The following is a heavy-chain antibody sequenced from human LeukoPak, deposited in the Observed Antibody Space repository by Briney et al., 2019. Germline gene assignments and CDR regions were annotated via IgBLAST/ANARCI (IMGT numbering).Heavy chain of an antibody. Sequence: AGGSLRLSCAASGFSFISYGMHWVRQAPGKGREWVGVISDDGRSKDYADSVKGRFTISRDNSKEILYLQMNSLRDEDTAVYYCAKRPSDYGDYVSYFDYWGQGTLVTVSS. CDR1: GFSFISYG. D-gene: IGHD4-17*01. CDR2: ISDDGRSK. V-gene: IGHV3-30*18. J-gene: IGHJ4*02. CDR3: AKRPSDYGDYVSYFDY.